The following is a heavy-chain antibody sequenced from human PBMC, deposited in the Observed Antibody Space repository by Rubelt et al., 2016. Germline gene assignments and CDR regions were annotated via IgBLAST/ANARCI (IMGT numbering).Heavy chain of an antibody. Sequence: QVQLQESGPGLVKPSETLSLTCTVSGYSISSGGYYWSWIRQHPGKGLEWIGYIYYSGSTYYNPSLKRRVTISVDTAKKQFSLKLSSVTAADTAVYYCARDYYDRSGYNQIDYWGQGTLVTVSS. CDR3: ARDYYDRSGYNQIDY. V-gene: IGHV4-31*03. J-gene: IGHJ4*02. CDR2: IYYSGST. D-gene: IGHD3-22*01. CDR1: GYSISSGGYY.